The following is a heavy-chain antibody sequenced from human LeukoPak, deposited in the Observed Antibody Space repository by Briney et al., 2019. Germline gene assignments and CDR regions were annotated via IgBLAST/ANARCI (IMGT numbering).Heavy chain of an antibody. CDR1: GYSFTSYW. Sequence: GESLKISCKGSGYSFTSYWISWVRQMPGKGLEWMGRIDPSDSYTNYSPSFQGHVTISADKSISTAHLQWSSLKASDTAMYYCGRRLTDPHALDIWPQGTMLPVSS. CDR3: GRRLTDPHALDI. CDR2: IDPSDSYT. V-gene: IGHV5-10-1*01. D-gene: IGHD1-14*01. J-gene: IGHJ3*02.